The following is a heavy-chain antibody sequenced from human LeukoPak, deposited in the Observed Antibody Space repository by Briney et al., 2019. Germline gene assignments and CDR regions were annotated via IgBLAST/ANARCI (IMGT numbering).Heavy chain of an antibody. D-gene: IGHD3-22*01. CDR2: ISSSSSTI. J-gene: IGHJ4*02. CDR3: ARVFQSSGYYYSDSLDY. Sequence: GGSLRLSCAASGFTFSSYSMNWVRQAPGKGLEWVSYISSSSSTIYYADSVKGRFTISRDNAKNSLYLQMNSLRAEDTAVYYCARVFQSSGYYYSDSLDYWGQGTLVTVSS. CDR1: GFTFSSYS. V-gene: IGHV3-48*04.